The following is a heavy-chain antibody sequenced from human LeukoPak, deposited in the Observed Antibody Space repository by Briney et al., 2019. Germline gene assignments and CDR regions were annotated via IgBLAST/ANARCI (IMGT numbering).Heavy chain of an antibody. CDR1: GFTFSSYG. J-gene: IGHJ4*02. V-gene: IGHV3-23*01. CDR3: ASPGVRYYYGSGSPFDY. CDR2: ISGSGGNV. Sequence: GGSLRLSCAASGFTFSSYGMSWVRQAPGKGLEWVSSISGSGGNVYYAGSVRGRFTISRDNSKNTVYLQMNSLRAEDTAVYYCASPGVRYYYGSGSPFDYWGQGTLVTVSS. D-gene: IGHD3-10*01.